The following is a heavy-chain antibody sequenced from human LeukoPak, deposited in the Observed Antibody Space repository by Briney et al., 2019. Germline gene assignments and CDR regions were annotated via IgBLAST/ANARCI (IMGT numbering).Heavy chain of an antibody. V-gene: IGHV4-39*01. CDR2: IYYSGST. D-gene: IGHD6-25*01. Sequence: KPSETLSLTCTVSGGSISSSNYFWGWIRQPPGKGLEWIGNIYYSGSTYYNPSLKSRITISVDTSKNQFSLRLSSVTVADTAVYYCARQLYSSATVWGQGTTVTVSS. CDR1: GGSISSSNYF. J-gene: IGHJ6*02. CDR3: ARQLYSSATV.